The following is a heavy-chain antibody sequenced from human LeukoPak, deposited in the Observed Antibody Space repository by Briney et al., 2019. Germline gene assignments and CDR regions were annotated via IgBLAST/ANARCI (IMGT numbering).Heavy chain of an antibody. CDR1: GFTVSSNY. Sequence: PGGSLRLSCAASGFTVSSNYMSWVRQAPGKGLEWVSVIYSGGSTYYADSVKGRFTISSDNAKNSLFLQMNSLRVEDTTIYYCTRDTHFYDYWGQGTLVTVSS. D-gene: IGHD2/OR15-2a*01. CDR2: IYSGGST. V-gene: IGHV3-53*01. J-gene: IGHJ4*02. CDR3: TRDTHFYDY.